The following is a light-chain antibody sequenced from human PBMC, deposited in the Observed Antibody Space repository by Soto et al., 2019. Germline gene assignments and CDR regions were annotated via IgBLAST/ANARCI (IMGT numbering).Light chain of an antibody. CDR1: LAIRND. CDR3: LQDYNYPYT. Sequence: AIQMAQSPSSLSASVGDRVIITCRASLAIRNDLGWYQQKPGKAPKLLVYAASRLQSGVPSRFSGSGSGTNFTLTISSLQPEDFATYYCLQDYNYPYTFGQGTRLEIK. J-gene: IGKJ5*01. CDR2: AAS. V-gene: IGKV1-6*02.